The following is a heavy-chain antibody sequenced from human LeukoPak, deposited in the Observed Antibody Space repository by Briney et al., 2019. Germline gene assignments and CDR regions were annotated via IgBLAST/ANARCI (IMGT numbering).Heavy chain of an antibody. CDR3: ARHSTLIPFDY. J-gene: IGHJ4*02. D-gene: IGHD1-1*01. Sequence: SETLSLTCTVSGGSISNYYWSWIRQPPGKGLEWIGYIYYSGSTKYNPSLESRVIISVDTSKNQFSLNLSSVTAAASAVYYCARHSTLIPFDYWGQGTLVTVSS. CDR2: IYYSGST. CDR1: GGSISNYY. V-gene: IGHV4-59*08.